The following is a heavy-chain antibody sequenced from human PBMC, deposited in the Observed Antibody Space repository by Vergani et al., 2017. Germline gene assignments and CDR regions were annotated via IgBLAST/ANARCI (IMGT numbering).Heavy chain of an antibody. V-gene: IGHV3-23*01. CDR1: GFTFSSYA. Sequence: EVPLLESGGGLVQPGGSLRLSCAASGFTFSSYAMSWVRQTPGKGLEWVSAISGRGGSTYYADSVKGRFTISRDKSKNTLYLQMNSLRAEDTAVYYCAKRYDFWSGYYIPAFDYWGQGTLVTVSS. D-gene: IGHD3-3*01. CDR2: ISGRGGST. J-gene: IGHJ4*02. CDR3: AKRYDFWSGYYIPAFDY.